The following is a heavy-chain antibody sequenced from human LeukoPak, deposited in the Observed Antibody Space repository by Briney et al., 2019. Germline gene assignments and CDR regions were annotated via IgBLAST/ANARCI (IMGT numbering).Heavy chain of an antibody. CDR2: IIPIFGTA. CDR3: ARDLYSYGFSHGMDV. CDR1: GGTFSSYA. J-gene: IGHJ6*02. Sequence: ASVKVSCKASGGTFSSYAISWVRQAPGQGLEWMGGIIPIFGTANYAQKFQGGVTITADESTSTAYMELSSLRSEDTAVYYCARDLYSYGFSHGMDVWGQGTTVTVSS. D-gene: IGHD5-18*01. V-gene: IGHV1-69*01.